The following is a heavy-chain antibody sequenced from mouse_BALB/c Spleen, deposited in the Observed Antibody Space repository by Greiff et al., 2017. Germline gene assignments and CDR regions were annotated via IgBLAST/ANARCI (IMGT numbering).Heavy chain of an antibody. J-gene: IGHJ2*01. Sequence: VQLVESGAELAKPGASVKMSCKASGYTFTSYWMHWVKQRPGQGLEWIGYINPSTGYTEYNQKFKDKATLTADKSSSTAYMQLSSLTSEDSAVYYCARGYYYGSSYPFDYWGQGTTLTVSS. V-gene: IGHV1-7*01. CDR3: ARGYYYGSSYPFDY. CDR2: INPSTGYT. D-gene: IGHD1-1*01. CDR1: GYTFTSYW.